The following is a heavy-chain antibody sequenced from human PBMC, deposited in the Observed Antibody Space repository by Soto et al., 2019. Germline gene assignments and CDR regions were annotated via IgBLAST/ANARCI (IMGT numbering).Heavy chain of an antibody. CDR1: GYTFTGYY. J-gene: IGHJ6*02. V-gene: IGHV1-2*04. CDR3: ARGGQVELRNGVYYYYGMDV. D-gene: IGHD1-7*01. CDR2: INPNSGGT. Sequence: ASVKVSCKASGYTFTGYYMHWVRQAPGQGLEWMGWINPNSGGTNYAQKFQGWVTMTRDTSIRTAYMELSRLRSDDTAVYYCARGGQVELRNGVYYYYGMDVWGQGTTVTVSS.